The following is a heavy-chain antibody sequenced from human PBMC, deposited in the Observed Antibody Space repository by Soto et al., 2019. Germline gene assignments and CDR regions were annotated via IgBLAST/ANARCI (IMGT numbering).Heavy chain of an antibody. D-gene: IGHD2-2*01. V-gene: IGHV1-69*04. CDR1: GGTFSSYT. J-gene: IGHJ5*02. Sequence: ASVKVSCKASGGTFSSYTISWVRQAPGQGLEWMGRIIPILGIANYAQKFQGRVTITADKSTSTAYMELSSLRSEDTAVYYCARDASFDIVVVQAAIRGWFDPWGQGTLVTVSS. CDR2: IIPILGIA. CDR3: ARDASFDIVVVQAAIRGWFDP.